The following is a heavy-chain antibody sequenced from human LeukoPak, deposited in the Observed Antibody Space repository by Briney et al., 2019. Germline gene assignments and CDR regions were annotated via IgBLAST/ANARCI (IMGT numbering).Heavy chain of an antibody. Sequence: SETLSLTCAVSGGSISSSNWWSWVRQPPGKGLEWIGEIYHSGSTNYNPSLKSRVTISVDTSKNQFSLKLSSVTAADTAVYYCARGGYYYDSSGYYSFDYWGQGTLVTVSS. V-gene: IGHV4-4*02. D-gene: IGHD3-22*01. J-gene: IGHJ4*02. CDR2: IYHSGST. CDR1: GGSISSSNW. CDR3: ARGGYYYDSSGYYSFDY.